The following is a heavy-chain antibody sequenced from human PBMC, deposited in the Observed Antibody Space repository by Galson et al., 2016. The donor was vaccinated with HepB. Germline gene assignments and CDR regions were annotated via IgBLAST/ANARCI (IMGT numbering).Heavy chain of an antibody. Sequence: SLRLSCAASGFTFSSYAMSWVCQAPGKGLEWVGRSRNKANSYTTEYAASVKGRFTISRDDSKNSLYLQMNSLITEDTAVYYCARRTSSSGWYWLDWGQGTLVTVSS. CDR2: SRNKANSYTT. CDR1: GFTFSSYA. V-gene: IGHV3-72*01. CDR3: ARRTSSSGWYWLD. D-gene: IGHD6-19*01. J-gene: IGHJ4*02.